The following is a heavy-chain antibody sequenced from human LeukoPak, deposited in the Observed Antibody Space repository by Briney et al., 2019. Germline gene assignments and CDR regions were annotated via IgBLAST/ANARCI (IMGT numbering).Heavy chain of an antibody. CDR3: TQVGDFWSGPPHYYMDV. D-gene: IGHD3-3*01. Sequence: SQTLSLTCTVSGGSISSGDSYWSWIRQPPGKGLEWIGYIFYSGSTTYNPSLQSRVTTSVDTSKNQFSLRLSSVTAADTAVYYCTQVGDFWSGPPHYYMDVWGTGTTVTVSS. CDR1: GGSISSGDSY. CDR2: IFYSGST. V-gene: IGHV4-30-4*01. J-gene: IGHJ6*03.